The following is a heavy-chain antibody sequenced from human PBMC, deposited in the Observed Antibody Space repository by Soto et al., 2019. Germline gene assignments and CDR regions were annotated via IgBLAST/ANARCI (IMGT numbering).Heavy chain of an antibody. Sequence: QLQLQESGSGLVKPSQTLSLTCAVSGGSISSGGYSWSWIRQPPGKGLEWIGYIYHSGSTYYNPSLKSRVTISVDRSKNQFSLKLSSVTAADTALYYCARAIGWFGELLGGYYFDYWGQGTLVTVSS. D-gene: IGHD3-10*01. V-gene: IGHV4-30-2*01. CDR3: ARAIGWFGELLGGYYFDY. CDR1: GGSISSGGYS. CDR2: IYHSGST. J-gene: IGHJ4*02.